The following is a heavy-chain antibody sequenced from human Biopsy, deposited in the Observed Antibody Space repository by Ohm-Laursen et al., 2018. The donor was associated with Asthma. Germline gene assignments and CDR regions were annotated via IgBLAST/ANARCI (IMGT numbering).Heavy chain of an antibody. V-gene: IGHV3-30*04. J-gene: IGHJ6*02. CDR2: ISYDGSTK. CDR1: GFTFRSYA. Sequence: SLRLSCAASGFTFRSYAMHWVRQAPGKGLEWVAVISYDGSTKYSADSVKGRFIVSRDISKNILSLQMNSLRPEDTAVYYCARDVVWFREVGGMDVWGQGTTVTASS. CDR3: ARDVVWFREVGGMDV. D-gene: IGHD3-10*01.